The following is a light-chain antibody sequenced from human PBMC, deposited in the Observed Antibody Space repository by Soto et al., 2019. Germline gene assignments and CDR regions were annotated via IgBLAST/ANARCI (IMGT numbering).Light chain of an antibody. CDR2: GVS. CDR3: QQYSDFPYT. CDR1: QRIRSRN. Sequence: EIVLTQSPGTLSLSPRERATLSCRASQRIRSRNLAWYQQKPGQAPRLLIYGVSSRATGIPDRFSGSGSVTEFTLTINRLEPEDFAVYYCQQYSDFPYTFGQGTKLEVK. V-gene: IGKV3-20*01. J-gene: IGKJ2*01.